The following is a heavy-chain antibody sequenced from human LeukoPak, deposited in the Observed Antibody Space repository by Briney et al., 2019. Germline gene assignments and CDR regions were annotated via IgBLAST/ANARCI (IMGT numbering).Heavy chain of an antibody. V-gene: IGHV3-53*01. Sequence: GGSLRLSCAASGFTVSSNYMSWVRQAPGKGLEWVSVIYSGGSTYYADSVKGRFTISRDNSKNTLYLQMNSLRAEDTAVYYYAREERGVVRGVIIRYFDYWGQGTLVTVSS. J-gene: IGHJ4*02. CDR1: GFTVSSNY. D-gene: IGHD3-10*01. CDR3: AREERGVVRGVIIRYFDY. CDR2: IYSGGST.